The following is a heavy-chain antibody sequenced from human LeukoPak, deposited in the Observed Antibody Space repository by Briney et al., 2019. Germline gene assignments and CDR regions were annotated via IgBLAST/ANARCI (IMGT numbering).Heavy chain of an antibody. CDR3: ARDGGWLAPFDY. D-gene: IGHD6-19*01. V-gene: IGHV3-48*02. Sequence: GSLRLSCAGSGITLSSYCMNWVRQAPGKGLEWVSYISSSSTIYYADSVKGRFTISRDNAKNSLYLQMNSLRDEDTAVYYCARDGGWLAPFDYWGQGTLVTVSS. J-gene: IGHJ4*02. CDR1: GITLSSYC. CDR2: ISSSSTI.